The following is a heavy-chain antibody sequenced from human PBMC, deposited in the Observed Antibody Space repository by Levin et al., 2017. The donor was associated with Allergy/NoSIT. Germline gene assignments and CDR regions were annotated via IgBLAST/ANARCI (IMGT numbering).Heavy chain of an antibody. CDR1: GGSISSSTYY. J-gene: IGHJ4*02. CDR3: ARPDSSGYSYYFDY. CDR2: IYYSGST. Sequence: SETLSLTCTVSGGSISSSTYYWGWIRQPPGKGLEWIGTIYYSGSTYYSPSLKSRVTISVDTSKNQFSLKLSSVTAADTAVYYCARPDSSGYSYYFDYWGQGTLVTVSS. V-gene: IGHV4-39*07. D-gene: IGHD3-22*01.